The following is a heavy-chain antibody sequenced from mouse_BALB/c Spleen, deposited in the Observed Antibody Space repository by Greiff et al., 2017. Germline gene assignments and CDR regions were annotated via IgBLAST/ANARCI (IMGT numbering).Heavy chain of an antibody. V-gene: IGHV1-87*01. CDR1: GYTFTSYW. CDR2: IYPGDGDT. D-gene: IGHD2-4*01. J-gene: IGHJ4*01. Sequence: VQLQQSGAELARPGASVKLSCKASGYTFTSYWMQWVKQRPGQGLEWIGAIYPGDGDTRYTQKFKGKATLTADKSSSTAYMQLSSLASEDSAVYYCARNYDYDASMDYWGQGTSVTVSS. CDR3: ARNYDYDASMDY.